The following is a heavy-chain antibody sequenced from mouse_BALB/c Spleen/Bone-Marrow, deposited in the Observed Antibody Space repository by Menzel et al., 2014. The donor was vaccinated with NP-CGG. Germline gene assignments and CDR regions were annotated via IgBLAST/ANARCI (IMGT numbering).Heavy chain of an antibody. J-gene: IGHJ2*01. V-gene: IGHV1-80*01. Sequence: QVQLQQSGAELVRPGSSVKISCESSGYVFSTYWINWVKQGPGQGLEWIGQIYPGDGDTDYNGKFKDKAALTADKSSNTAYMQLSSLTSEDSAVYFCARGGISVDYWGQGTPLTVSS. CDR3: ARGGISVDY. CDR1: GYVFSTYW. CDR2: IYPGDGDT.